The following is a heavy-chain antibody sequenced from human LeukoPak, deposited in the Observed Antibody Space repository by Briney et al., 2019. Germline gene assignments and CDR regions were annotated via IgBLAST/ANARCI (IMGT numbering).Heavy chain of an antibody. Sequence: SETLSLTCAVYGGSFSGYYWSWIRQPPGKGLEWIGEINHSGSTNYNPSLKSRVTISVDTSMNQFSLKLSSVTAADTAVYYCARLRVVPAAINWFDPWGQGTLVTVSS. D-gene: IGHD2-2*02. J-gene: IGHJ5*02. V-gene: IGHV4-34*01. CDR2: INHSGST. CDR3: ARLRVVPAAINWFDP. CDR1: GGSFSGYY.